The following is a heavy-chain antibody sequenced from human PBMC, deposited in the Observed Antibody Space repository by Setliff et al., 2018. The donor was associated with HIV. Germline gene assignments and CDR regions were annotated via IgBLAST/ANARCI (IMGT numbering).Heavy chain of an antibody. CDR1: GGSISSGGYY. J-gene: IGHJ1*01. Sequence: SETLSLTCSVSGGSISSGGYYWSWIRQHPGKGLEWIGYIYYSGSTHYNASLESRVSISRDTSESQFSLSLKSVTVADTAVYYCSRHCGGSYHSPFQHWGQGALVTVSS. D-gene: IGHD1-26*01. V-gene: IGHV4-31*03. CDR3: SRHCGGSYHSPFQH. CDR2: IYYSGST.